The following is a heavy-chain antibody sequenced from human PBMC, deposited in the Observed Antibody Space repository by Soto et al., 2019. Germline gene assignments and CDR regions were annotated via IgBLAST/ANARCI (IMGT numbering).Heavy chain of an antibody. D-gene: IGHD1-26*01. CDR3: GRSYYNSTVFAADP. Sequence: SETLSLTCTVSGGSISSYYWSWIRQPPGKGLEWIGFMYFGGSFNYNPSLTSRATISVETSKNQFSMKLTSVTASATAVYYCGRSYYNSTVFAADPWGQETVVPVSS. V-gene: IGHV4-59*08. CDR1: GGSISSYY. CDR2: MYFGGSF. J-gene: IGHJ5*02.